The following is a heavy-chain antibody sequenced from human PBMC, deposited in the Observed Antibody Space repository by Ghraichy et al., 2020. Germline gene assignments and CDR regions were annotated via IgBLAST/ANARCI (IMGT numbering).Heavy chain of an antibody. CDR2: IKQDRSET. Sequence: GGSLRLSCAASGLTFSTHWMSWVRQAPGKGPEWVANIKQDRSETYYVDSVKGRFTISRDNAKNSLYLQMNSLRDEDTAVYYCASRPSEPRHYLGVYDYWGPGTLVTVSS. J-gene: IGHJ4*02. CDR1: GLTFSTHW. D-gene: IGHD3-3*01. CDR3: ASRPSEPRHYLGVYDY. V-gene: IGHV3-7*01.